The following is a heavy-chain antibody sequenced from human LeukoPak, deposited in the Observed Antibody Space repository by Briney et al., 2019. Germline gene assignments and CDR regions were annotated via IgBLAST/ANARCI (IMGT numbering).Heavy chain of an antibody. CDR2: ISSGSTYI. CDR3: ARTYYYDSSGYSSP. J-gene: IGHJ5*02. Sequence: GGSLRLSCAASGVTFRSDTLNWVRQAPGKGVEWVSSISSGSTYIYNADSVKGRFTISRDNAKNSLYLQMNSLRAEDTAVYYCARTYYYDSSGYSSPWGQGTLVTVSS. CDR1: GVTFRSDT. D-gene: IGHD3-22*01. V-gene: IGHV3-21*01.